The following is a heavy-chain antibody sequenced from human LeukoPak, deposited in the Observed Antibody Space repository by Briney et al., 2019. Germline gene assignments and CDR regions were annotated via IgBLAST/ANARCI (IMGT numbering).Heavy chain of an antibody. CDR2: INHSGST. CDR1: GGSFSGYY. V-gene: IGHV4-34*01. D-gene: IGHD2-15*01. J-gene: IGHJ4*01. Sequence: PSETLSLTCAVYGGSFSGYYWSWIRKPPGKRLDWIGEINHSGSTNYNPSLKSRVTISVDTSKNQFSLKLSSVTAADTAVYYCERALMYNIVVRVALTPFDYWGQGTLVTV. CDR3: ERALMYNIVVRVALTPFDY.